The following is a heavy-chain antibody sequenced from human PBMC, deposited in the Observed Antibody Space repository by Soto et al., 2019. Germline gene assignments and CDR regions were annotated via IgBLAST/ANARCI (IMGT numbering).Heavy chain of an antibody. V-gene: IGHV4-59*01. J-gene: IGHJ5*02. D-gene: IGHD2-2*01. Sequence: QVQLQESGPGLVKPSETLSLTCTVSGGSISSYYWSWLRQPPGKGLEWIGYIYYSGSTNYNPSLKSRVTISVDTSKNQFSLKLSSVTAADTAVYYCARTPKYCSSTSCYNWFDPWGQGTLVTVSS. CDR1: GGSISSYY. CDR2: IYYSGST. CDR3: ARTPKYCSSTSCYNWFDP.